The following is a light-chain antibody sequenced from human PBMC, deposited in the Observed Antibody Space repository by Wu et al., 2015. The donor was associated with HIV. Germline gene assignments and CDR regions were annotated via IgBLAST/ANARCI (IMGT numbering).Light chain of an antibody. CDR2: GSF. CDR1: QSVSNS. Sequence: EVVMTQSPATLSVSPGERATLSCRTSQSVSNSLAWYQHKPGQGPRLLIYGSFTRASGTPARFSGSGSGTEFTLTISDIQSEDYAVYYCQXYHNWPPWTFGQGAKVEMK. CDR3: QXYHNWPPWT. V-gene: IGKV3-15*01. J-gene: IGKJ1*01.